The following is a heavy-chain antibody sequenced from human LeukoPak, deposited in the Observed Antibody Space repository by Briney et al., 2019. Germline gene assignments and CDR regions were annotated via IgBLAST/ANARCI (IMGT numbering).Heavy chain of an antibody. CDR2: MNPNSGNT. CDR1: GYTFTSYD. CDR3: ARGRAVAGKGNWFDP. Sequence: ASVKVSCKASGYTFTSYDINWVRQATGQGLEWMGWMNPNSGNTGYAQKFQGRVTMTRNTSISTAYMELSSLRSEDTAVYYCARGRAVAGKGNWFDPWGQGTLVTVSS. J-gene: IGHJ5*02. V-gene: IGHV1-8*02. D-gene: IGHD6-19*01.